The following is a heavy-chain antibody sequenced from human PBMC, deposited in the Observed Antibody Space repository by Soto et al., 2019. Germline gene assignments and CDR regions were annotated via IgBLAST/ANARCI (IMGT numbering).Heavy chain of an antibody. CDR2: INVYNGNT. V-gene: IGHV1-18*01. D-gene: IGHD3-10*01. Sequence: QVQLVQSGGEVKKPGASVKVSCKASGYTFTNYGISWVRQAPGQGLEWMGWINVYNGNTKYAQKVQGRVTMTTDTSTSTAYMELRIRRSDDTAVYYCARGVGSGSYYNQYNWFDPWGQGTLVTVSS. CDR1: GYTFTNYG. J-gene: IGHJ5*02. CDR3: ARGVGSGSYYNQYNWFDP.